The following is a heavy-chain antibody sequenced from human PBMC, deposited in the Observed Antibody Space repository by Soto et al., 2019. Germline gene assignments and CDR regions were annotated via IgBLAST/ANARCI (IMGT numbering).Heavy chain of an antibody. J-gene: IGHJ4*02. D-gene: IGHD3-16*01. Sequence: QSWGSLRLSCAASGFIFITSGSAFSRYPVTWFLQTPVKALEWVSSISGSGVRTYYSDSVRGRFTISRDNSKDRLYLEMNSVRAEDTAVYYCATPAYDYWGQGTLVTVSS. CDR3: ATPAYDY. CDR2: ISGSGVRT. V-gene: IGHV3-23*01. CDR1: GFIFITSGSAFSRYP.